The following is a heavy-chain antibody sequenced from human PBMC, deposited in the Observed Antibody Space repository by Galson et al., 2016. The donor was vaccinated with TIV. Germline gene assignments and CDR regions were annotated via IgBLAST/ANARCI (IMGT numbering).Heavy chain of an antibody. V-gene: IGHV3-72*01. Sequence: SLRLSCAASGFTFSDHYMDWVRQAPGKGLEWVGRSKNRQKNYLTEYAASVKGRFTISRDDSRMSLFLQIKSLKSDDTAVYYCEMYESGLPNWGQGTLVTVSS. CDR3: EMYESGLPN. CDR2: SKNRQKNYLT. D-gene: IGHD2-8*01. J-gene: IGHJ4*02. CDR1: GFTFSDHY.